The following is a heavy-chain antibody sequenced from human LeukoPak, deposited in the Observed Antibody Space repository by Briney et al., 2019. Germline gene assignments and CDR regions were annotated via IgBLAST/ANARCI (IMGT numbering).Heavy chain of an antibody. CDR2: ISSSSSYI. CDR1: GFTFSSYS. Sequence: GGSLRLSCAVSGFTFSSYSMNWVRQAPGKGLEWVSSISSSSSYIYYADSVKGRFTISRDNAKNSLYLQMNSLRAEDTAVYYCARAPGGSSSGDWGQGTLVTVSS. V-gene: IGHV3-21*01. D-gene: IGHD6-6*01. CDR3: ARAPGGSSSGD. J-gene: IGHJ4*02.